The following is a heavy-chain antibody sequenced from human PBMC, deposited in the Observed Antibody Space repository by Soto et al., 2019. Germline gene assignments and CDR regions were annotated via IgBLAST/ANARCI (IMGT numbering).Heavy chain of an antibody. V-gene: IGHV3-21*03. Sequence: VALRLSCAASGFTFTCYSMNWLRPAPGKGLDWVASINSTSHYIYYLGSMKGGFTHSKHKDNNVEYLEMNRLSADGTHLYYCASESEDFTANFDYWGQGTLVTVSS. CDR1: GFTFTCYS. J-gene: IGHJ4*02. CDR3: ASESEDFTANFDY. CDR2: INSTSHYI.